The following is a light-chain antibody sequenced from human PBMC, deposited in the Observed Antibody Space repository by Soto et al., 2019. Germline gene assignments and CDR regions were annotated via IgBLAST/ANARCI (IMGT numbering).Light chain of an antibody. V-gene: IGLV1-40*01. CDR3: QSYDSSLSGYV. Sequence: QSVLTQPPSVSGAPGQRATVSCTGSSSNIGAGYEVHWYQQLPGTAPKLLIYGNSNRPSGVPDRFSGSKSGTSASLAITGLQAEDEADYYCQSYDSSLSGYVFGTGTKLTVL. CDR1: SSNIGAGYE. CDR2: GNS. J-gene: IGLJ1*01.